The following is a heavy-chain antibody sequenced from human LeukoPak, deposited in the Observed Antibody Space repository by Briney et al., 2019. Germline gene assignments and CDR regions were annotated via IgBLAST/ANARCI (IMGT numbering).Heavy chain of an antibody. J-gene: IGHJ6*04. CDR3: ARGGVTIFGVVSHPWDV. CDR1: GFTFSSYW. CDR2: IKQDGSEK. Sequence: GGSLRLSCAASGFTFSSYWMSWVRQAPGKGLEWVANIKQDGSEKYYVDSVKGRFTISRDNAKNSLYLQMNSLRAEDTAVYYCARGGVTIFGVVSHPWDVWGNGTTVTASS. V-gene: IGHV3-7*01. D-gene: IGHD3-3*01.